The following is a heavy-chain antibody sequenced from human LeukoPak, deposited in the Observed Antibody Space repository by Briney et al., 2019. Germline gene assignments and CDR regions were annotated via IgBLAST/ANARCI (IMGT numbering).Heavy chain of an antibody. V-gene: IGHV4-4*02. Sequence: PSGTLSLTCAVSGGSISSSNWWGWVRQPPGKGLEWTGEINHSGSTNYNPSLKSRVTISVDTSKNQFSLKLSSVTAADTAMYYCASSRYTGSYSTIDFWGQGTLVTVSS. D-gene: IGHD1-26*01. CDR3: ASSRYTGSYSTIDF. CDR1: GGSISSSNW. CDR2: INHSGST. J-gene: IGHJ4*02.